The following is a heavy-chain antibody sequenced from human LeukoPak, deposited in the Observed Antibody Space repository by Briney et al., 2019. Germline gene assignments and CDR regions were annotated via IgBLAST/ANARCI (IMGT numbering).Heavy chain of an antibody. CDR3: ASPGGRDGYNPFDY. J-gene: IGHJ4*02. Sequence: AVKVSCMASRCTFSNYVISWVRQAPGQGGEGVGGIIPLFGTANYAQKFQGRVTITADESTSTAYMELSSLRSEDTAVYYCASPGGRDGYNPFDYWGQGTLVSVSS. CDR1: RCTFSNYV. V-gene: IGHV1-69*01. D-gene: IGHD5-24*01. CDR2: IIPLFGTA.